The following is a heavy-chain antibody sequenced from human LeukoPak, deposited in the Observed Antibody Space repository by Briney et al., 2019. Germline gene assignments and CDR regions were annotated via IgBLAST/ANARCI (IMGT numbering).Heavy chain of an antibody. J-gene: IGHJ3*02. Sequence: ASVKVSCKASGYTFTSYDINWVRQATGQGLEWMGWMNPNSGNTGYAQKFQGRVTMTEDTSTDTAYMELSSLRSEDTAVYYCATDAAGGAFDIWGQGTMVTVSS. CDR1: GYTFTSYD. V-gene: IGHV1-8*01. D-gene: IGHD6-13*01. CDR2: MNPNSGNT. CDR3: ATDAAGGAFDI.